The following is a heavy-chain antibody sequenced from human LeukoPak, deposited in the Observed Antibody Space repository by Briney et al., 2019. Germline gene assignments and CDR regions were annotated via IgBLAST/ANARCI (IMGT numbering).Heavy chain of an antibody. CDR1: GFTFSSYW. D-gene: IGHD6-13*01. CDR2: IDTAGSGT. Sequence: GGSLRLSCAASGFTFSSYWMHWVRQAPGKGLVWVSRIDTAGSGTTYADSVKGRFTISRDNAKNTVYLQINSLRAEDTAVYCCARGISQPPVAFDIWGQGTMVTVSS. CDR3: ARGISQPPVAFDI. V-gene: IGHV3-74*01. J-gene: IGHJ3*02.